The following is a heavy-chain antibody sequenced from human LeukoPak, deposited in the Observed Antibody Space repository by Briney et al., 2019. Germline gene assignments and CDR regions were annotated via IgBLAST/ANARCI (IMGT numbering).Heavy chain of an antibody. Sequence: SETLSLTCTVSGGSISSYYWSWIRQPPGKGLEWIGYMYYSGGTNYNPSLKSRVTMSVDTPKNQFSLKLSSVTAADTAVYYCAAAYYDFLTGYYYDAFDIWGQGTMVAVSS. D-gene: IGHD3-9*01. CDR3: AAAYYDFLTGYYYDAFDI. J-gene: IGHJ3*02. V-gene: IGHV4-59*01. CDR2: MYYSGGT. CDR1: GGSISSYY.